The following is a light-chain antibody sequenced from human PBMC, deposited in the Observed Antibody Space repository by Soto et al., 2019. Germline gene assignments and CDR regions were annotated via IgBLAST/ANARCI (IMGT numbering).Light chain of an antibody. J-gene: IGLJ1*01. V-gene: IGLV2-14*01. Sequence: QSVLTQPASVSGSPGQSITISCTGTNSDIGTYNSVSWYQHHPGKAPKLMICEVSNRPSGVSIRFSGSKSGNTASLSISGLQAEDEADYYCSSYRSSSTYVFGTGTKVTVL. CDR3: SSYRSSSTYV. CDR2: EVS. CDR1: NSDIGTYNS.